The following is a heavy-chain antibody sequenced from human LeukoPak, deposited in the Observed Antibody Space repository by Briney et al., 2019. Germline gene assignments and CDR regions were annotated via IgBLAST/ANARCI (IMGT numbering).Heavy chain of an antibody. V-gene: IGHV4-4*07. CDR2: MYSSGST. CDR1: GGSISSYY. D-gene: IGHD4-23*01. J-gene: IGHJ4*02. CDR3: ARGWKSTVVTM. Sequence: SETLSLTCTVSGGSISSYYWSWIRQPAGKGLGWIGRMYSSGSTNYNPSLKSRVSMLLDTSKLHFCLRLSSVTAGDTAVYYCARGWKSTVVTMWGQEILVTVSS.